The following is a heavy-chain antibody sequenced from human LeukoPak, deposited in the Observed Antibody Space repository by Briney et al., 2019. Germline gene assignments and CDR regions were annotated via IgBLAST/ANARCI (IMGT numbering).Heavy chain of an antibody. J-gene: IGHJ6*02. D-gene: IGHD2-15*01. V-gene: IGHV1-18*01. CDR1: GYTFTSYG. CDR2: ISAYNGNT. Sequence: ASVKVSCKASGYTFTSYGISWVRQAPGQGLEWMGWISAYNGNTNYAQKLQGRVTMTTDTSTSTAYMELRSLRSDDTAVYYCARRAVVVAARVYYYYGMDLWGQGTTVTVSS. CDR3: ARRAVVVAARVYYYYGMDL.